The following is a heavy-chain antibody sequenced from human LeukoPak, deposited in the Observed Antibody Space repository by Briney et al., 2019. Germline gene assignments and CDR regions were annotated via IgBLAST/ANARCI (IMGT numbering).Heavy chain of an antibody. V-gene: IGHV3-21*05. D-gene: IGHD2-2*01. CDR2: ISSSSINI. J-gene: IGHJ3*02. Sequence: PGGSLRLSCATSGFTFSGYSMNWVRQAPGKGPEWISYISSSSINIHYGDSVKGRFTISRDNTKNSLYLQMNSLRAEDTAVYYCAREPSIVVVPAAIEDAFDIWGQGTMVTVSS. CDR1: GFTFSGYS. CDR3: AREPSIVVVPAAIEDAFDI.